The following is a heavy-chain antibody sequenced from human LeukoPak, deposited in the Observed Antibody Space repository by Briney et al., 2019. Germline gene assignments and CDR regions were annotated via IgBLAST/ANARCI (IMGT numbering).Heavy chain of an antibody. Sequence: SETLSLTCTVSGGPINKSSYYWGWIRQPPGKGLEWIGSIYYSGSTYYNPSLKRRFTISVDTSKNQFSLKLSSVTAADTAVYYCARRRGTSYYDILTGWVDYWGQGTLVTVSS. J-gene: IGHJ4*02. CDR2: IYYSGST. V-gene: IGHV4-39*01. CDR3: ARRRGTSYYDILTGWVDY. D-gene: IGHD3-9*01. CDR1: GGPINKSSYY.